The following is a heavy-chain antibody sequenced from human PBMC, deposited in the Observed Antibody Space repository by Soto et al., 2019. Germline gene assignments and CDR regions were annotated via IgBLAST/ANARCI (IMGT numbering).Heavy chain of an antibody. CDR2: IYYSGST. Sequence: SETLSLTCTVSGGSISSGGYYWSWIRQHPGKGLEWIGYIYYSGSTYYNPSLKSRVTISVDTSKNQFSLKLSSVTAADTAVYYCARFQLERRPKLDYWGQGTLVTVSS. V-gene: IGHV4-31*03. D-gene: IGHD1-1*01. J-gene: IGHJ4*02. CDR3: ARFQLERRPKLDY. CDR1: GGSISSGGYY.